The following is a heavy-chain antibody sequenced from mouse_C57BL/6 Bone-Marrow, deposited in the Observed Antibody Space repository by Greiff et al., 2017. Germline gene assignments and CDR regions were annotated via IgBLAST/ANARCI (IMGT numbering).Heavy chain of an antibody. J-gene: IGHJ2*01. CDR2: INPNNGGT. CDR1: GYTFTDYY. CDR3: ARTLSCDY. V-gene: IGHV1-26*01. Sequence: EVQLQQSGPELVKPGASVKISCKASGYTFTDYYMNWVKQSHGKSLEWIGDINPNNGGTSYNQKFKGKATLTVDKSSSTAYMELRSLTSEDSAVYYCARTLSCDYWGQGTTLTVSS.